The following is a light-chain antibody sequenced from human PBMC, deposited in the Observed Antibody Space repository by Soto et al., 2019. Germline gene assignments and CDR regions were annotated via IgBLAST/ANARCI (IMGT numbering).Light chain of an antibody. CDR1: QSVSSN. Sequence: EIVMTQSPATPSVSPGERATLSCRASQSVSSNLAWYQQKPGLAPRLLIYGASTRATGIPARFSGSGSGTEFTLTISSLQSEDFAVYYCHQDNNWPPWTFGQGTKVEIK. CDR3: HQDNNWPPWT. J-gene: IGKJ1*01. V-gene: IGKV3-15*01. CDR2: GAS.